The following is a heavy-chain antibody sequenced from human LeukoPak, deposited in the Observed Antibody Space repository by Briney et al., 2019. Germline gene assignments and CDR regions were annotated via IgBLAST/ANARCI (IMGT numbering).Heavy chain of an antibody. CDR1: GFTFSSYA. V-gene: IGHV3-23*01. CDR2: ISGSGGST. Sequence: GGSLRLSCAASGFTFSSYAMRWDRQAPGKGLEGVSTISGSGGSTYYADSVKGRFTISRDNSKNTLYLQMNSLRAEDTAVYYCAKSLWLFPIDYWGQGTLVTVSS. D-gene: IGHD6-19*01. CDR3: AKSLWLFPIDY. J-gene: IGHJ4*02.